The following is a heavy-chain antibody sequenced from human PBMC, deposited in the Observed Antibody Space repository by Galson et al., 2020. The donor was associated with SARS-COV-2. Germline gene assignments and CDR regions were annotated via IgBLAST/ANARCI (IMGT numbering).Heavy chain of an antibody. Sequence: ASETLSLTCTVSGGTISSSSYYWGWIRQPPGKGLEWIGSIYYSGSTYYNPSLKSRVTISVDTSKNQFSLKLSSVTAADTAVYYCARELRPPFIVVGVAANWFDPWGQGTLVTVSS. D-gene: IGHD2-15*01. J-gene: IGHJ5*02. CDR1: GGTISSSSYY. CDR3: ARELRPPFIVVGVAANWFDP. CDR2: IYYSGST. V-gene: IGHV4-39*07.